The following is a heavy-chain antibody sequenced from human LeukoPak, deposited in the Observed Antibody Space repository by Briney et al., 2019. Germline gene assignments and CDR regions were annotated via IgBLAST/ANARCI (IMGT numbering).Heavy chain of an antibody. CDR3: AREGESIVAHHIDY. J-gene: IGHJ4*02. CDR2: IYHSGST. Sequence: PSETLSLTCAVSGYSISSGYYWGWIRQPPGKGLEWIGSIYHSGSTYYNPSFKSRVTISVDTSKNQFSLKLSSVTAANTAVYYCAREGESIVAHHIDYWGQGTLVTVSS. D-gene: IGHD5-12*01. CDR1: GYSISSGYY. V-gene: IGHV4-38-2*02.